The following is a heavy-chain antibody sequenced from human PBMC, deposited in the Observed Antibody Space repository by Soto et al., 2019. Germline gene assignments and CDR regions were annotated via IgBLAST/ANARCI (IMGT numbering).Heavy chain of an antibody. J-gene: IGHJ4*02. V-gene: IGHV4-4*02. Sequence: QVPLQESGPRLVSPSGTLSLTCTVSSGSISTANWWSWVRQPPGRGLEWIGEIYHSGSTNYNLSLKRRVTLSVDTSKNQFSLRLSSVTAADTAMYYCARRGGVLVLRATTPCDYWGQGNLVTVSS. CDR3: ARRGGVLVLRATTPCDY. CDR1: SGSISTANW. CDR2: IYHSGST. D-gene: IGHD1-26*01.